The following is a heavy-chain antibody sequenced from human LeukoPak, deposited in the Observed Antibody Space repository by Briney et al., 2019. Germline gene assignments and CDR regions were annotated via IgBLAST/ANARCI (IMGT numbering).Heavy chain of an antibody. CDR1: GGSISYYY. V-gene: IGHV4-59*01. D-gene: IGHD4-17*01. J-gene: IGHJ6*02. CDR2: IYYSGTT. CDR3: AREDPQATVPEGMDV. Sequence: SETLSLTCTVSGGSISYYYWSWIRQSPGKGLEWIGYIYYSGTTNYNPSLKSRVTISVDTSKNQFSLQLRSVTAADTAVYYCAREDPQATVPEGMDVWGQGTTVTVSS.